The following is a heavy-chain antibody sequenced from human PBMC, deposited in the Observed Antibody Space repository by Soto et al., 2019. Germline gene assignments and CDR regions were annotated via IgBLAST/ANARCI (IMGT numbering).Heavy chain of an antibody. CDR2: TNQDGTAT. J-gene: IGHJ4*02. Sequence: GSLRLSSEVSGFTFGAHWMSWLRQAPGKGLEWVATTNQDGTATYYVDSVKGRFTISRDNAKNSLYLQMDGLRVEDTAVYYCARDYWREFDYWGQGTLVTVSS. D-gene: IGHD1-1*01. CDR1: GFTFGAHW. V-gene: IGHV3-7*01. CDR3: ARDYWREFDY.